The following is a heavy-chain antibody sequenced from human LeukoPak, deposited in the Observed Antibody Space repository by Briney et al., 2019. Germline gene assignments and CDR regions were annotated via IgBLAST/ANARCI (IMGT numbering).Heavy chain of an antibody. CDR2: IIPNIGTT. CDR1: GDTFSSYA. D-gene: IGHD3-22*01. Sequence: SVKVSCKASGDTFSSYAISWVRQAPGQGLEWMGGIIPNIGTTNYAQKFQGRVTITADESTSTAYMELSSLRSEDTAVYYCARIPIVVVTGAFDSWRQGTKLSDSS. V-gene: IGHV1-69*13. CDR3: ARIPIVVVTGAFDS. J-gene: IGHJ3*02.